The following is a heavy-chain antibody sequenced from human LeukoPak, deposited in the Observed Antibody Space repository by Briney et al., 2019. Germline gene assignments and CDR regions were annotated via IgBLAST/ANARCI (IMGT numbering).Heavy chain of an antibody. Sequence: SETLSLTCAVYGGSFRGYYWSWIRQPPGKGLEWIGEINHSGSTNYNPSLKSRVTISVDTSKNQFSLKLSSVTAADTAVYYCARDAYAFDIWGQGTMVTVSS. J-gene: IGHJ3*02. CDR2: INHSGST. CDR3: ARDAYAFDI. CDR1: GGSFRGYY. D-gene: IGHD3-16*01. V-gene: IGHV4-34*01.